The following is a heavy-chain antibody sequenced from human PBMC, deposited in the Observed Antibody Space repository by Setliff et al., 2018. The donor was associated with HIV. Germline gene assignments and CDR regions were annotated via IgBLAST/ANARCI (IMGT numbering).Heavy chain of an antibody. CDR3: ARRIDNSGSLPAKNWFDT. J-gene: IGHJ5*02. CDR1: GGSISSYC. Sequence: SETLSLTCTVSGGSISSYCWNWIRQPPGKGLEWIGYILASGSSLYNPSLQSRVSISIDTSKNQFSLKLSSVTAADTAVYYCARRIDNSGSLPAKNWFDTWGQGRLVTVSS. V-gene: IGHV4-4*09. CDR2: ILASGSS. D-gene: IGHD3-10*01.